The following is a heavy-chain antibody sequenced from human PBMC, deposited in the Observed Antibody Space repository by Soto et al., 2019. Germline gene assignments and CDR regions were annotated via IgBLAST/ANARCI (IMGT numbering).Heavy chain of an antibody. Sequence: KASCKASGYTVTGYYMHWVRQAPGQGLEWMGWINPNSGGTNYAQKFQGRVTMTRDTSISTAYMELSRLRSDDTAVYYCARDGSGSLPWFDYWGQGTLVTVSS. D-gene: IGHD1-26*01. CDR1: GYTVTGYY. J-gene: IGHJ4*02. V-gene: IGHV1-2*02. CDR3: ARDGSGSLPWFDY. CDR2: INPNSGGT.